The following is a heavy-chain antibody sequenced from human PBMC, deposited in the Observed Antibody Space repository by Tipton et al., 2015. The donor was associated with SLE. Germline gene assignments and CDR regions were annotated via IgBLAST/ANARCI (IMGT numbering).Heavy chain of an antibody. Sequence: GLVKPSETLSLTCTVSGGSISSHYWSWIRQPPGKALEWIGYIHYSGTTNYNPSLKGRVTISVDTSKNQFSLKVTSVTAADTAVYYCASGGYGGNFLGWFDPWGQGTLVTVSS. D-gene: IGHD4-23*01. CDR2: IHYSGTT. J-gene: IGHJ5*02. CDR1: GGSISSHY. CDR3: ASGGYGGNFLGWFDP. V-gene: IGHV4-59*11.